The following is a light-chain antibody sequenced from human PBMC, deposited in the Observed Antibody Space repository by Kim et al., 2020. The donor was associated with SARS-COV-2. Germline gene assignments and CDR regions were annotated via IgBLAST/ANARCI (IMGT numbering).Light chain of an antibody. CDR2: AAS. CDR3: QQSYSTPYT. Sequence: AAVGDRVTSTCGASQSISSYLNWYQQKPGKAPKRLIYAASSLQSGVPSRCSGSGSGTDFTLTISSLQPEDFATYYCQQSYSTPYTFGQGTKLEI. J-gene: IGKJ2*01. CDR1: QSISSY. V-gene: IGKV1-39*01.